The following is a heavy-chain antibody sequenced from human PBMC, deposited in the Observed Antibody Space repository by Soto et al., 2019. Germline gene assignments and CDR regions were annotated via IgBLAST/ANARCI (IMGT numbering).Heavy chain of an antibody. D-gene: IGHD6-13*01. CDR1: GGPVGYTSFY. Sequence: SGGPVGYTSFYWGWLRQSPGKGLEWIGSVHHSVTTYYNPSLKGRVTISMDTSKNQFSLRLTSVTAADTAVYYCARDTSSTSLRAEYFQFWGQGTQVTVSS. CDR3: ARDTSSTSLRAEYFQF. CDR2: VHHSVTT. V-gene: IGHV4-39*02. J-gene: IGHJ1*01.